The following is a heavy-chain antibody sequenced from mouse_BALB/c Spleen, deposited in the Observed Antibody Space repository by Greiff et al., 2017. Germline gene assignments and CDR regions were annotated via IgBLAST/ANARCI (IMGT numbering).Heavy chain of an antibody. J-gene: IGHJ4*01. Sequence: EVQLQQSGAELVKPGASVKLSCTASGFNIKDTYMHWVKQRPEQGLEWIGRIDPANGNTKYDPKFQGKATITADTSSNTAYLQLSSLTSEDTAFYYCAKPYYYGSSYDAMDYWGQGTSVTVSS. V-gene: IGHV14-3*02. D-gene: IGHD1-1*01. CDR2: IDPANGNT. CDR1: GFNIKDTY. CDR3: AKPYYYGSSYDAMDY.